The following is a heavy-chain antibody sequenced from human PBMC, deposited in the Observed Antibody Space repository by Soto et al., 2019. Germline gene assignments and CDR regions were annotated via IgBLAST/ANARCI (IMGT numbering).Heavy chain of an antibody. V-gene: IGHV3-33*01. CDR1: GFTFSSYG. CDR2: IWYDGSNK. J-gene: IGHJ3*02. Sequence: GGSLRLSCAASGFTFSSYGMHWVRQAPGKGLEWVAVIWYDGSNKYYADSVKGRFTISRDNSKNTLYLQMNSLRAEDTAVYYCARDADYGGNHDAFDIWGQGTMVTVSS. D-gene: IGHD4-17*01. CDR3: ARDADYGGNHDAFDI.